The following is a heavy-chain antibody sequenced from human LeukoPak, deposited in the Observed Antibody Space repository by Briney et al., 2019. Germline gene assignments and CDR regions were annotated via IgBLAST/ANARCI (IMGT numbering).Heavy chain of an antibody. V-gene: IGHV1-69*13. CDR2: IIPIFGTA. J-gene: IGHJ6*04. Sequence: ASVKVSCKASGGTFSSYAISWVRQPPGQGLEWMGGIIPIFGTANYAQKFQGRVTITADESTSTAYMELSSLGSEDTAVYYCARGSIAAAGPENYYYGMDVWGKGTTVTVSS. CDR1: GGTFSSYA. CDR3: ARGSIAAAGPENYYYGMDV. D-gene: IGHD6-13*01.